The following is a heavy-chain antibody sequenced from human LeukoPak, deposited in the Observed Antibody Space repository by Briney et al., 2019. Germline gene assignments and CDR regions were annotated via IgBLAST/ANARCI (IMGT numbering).Heavy chain of an antibody. CDR3: VRGHGGY. CDR2: ISHNENT. Sequence: SETLSLTCAVYGGSFSGYYWNWIRQPPGKGLEWIGEISHNENTNYSPSLKSRVTISVDMAKNQFSLKVMSVTAADTAVYYCVRGHGGYWGQGTLVTVSS. CDR1: GGSFSGYY. J-gene: IGHJ4*02. V-gene: IGHV4-34*01.